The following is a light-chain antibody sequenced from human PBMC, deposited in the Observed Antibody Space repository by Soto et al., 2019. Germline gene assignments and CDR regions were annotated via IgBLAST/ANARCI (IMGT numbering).Light chain of an antibody. CDR3: EQYDDLPYT. CDR2: DAS. V-gene: IGKV1-33*01. J-gene: IGKJ2*01. CDR1: QDISKY. Sequence: DIQMTQSPSSLSASVGDRVTITCQASQDISKYLNWYQLKPGKAPKLLIYDASNLETGVPSRFSGSGSGTDFTLTIRSLYPEDFAAYFCEQYDDLPYTFGQGTKLETK.